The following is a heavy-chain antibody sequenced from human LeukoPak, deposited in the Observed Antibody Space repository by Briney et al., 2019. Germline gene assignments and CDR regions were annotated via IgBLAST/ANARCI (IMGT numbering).Heavy chain of an antibody. J-gene: IGHJ4*02. CDR3: ARDLVY. CDR1: GGSISSGSYY. Sequence: SQTLSLTCTVSGGSISSGSYYWSWIRQPAGKGLEWIVRIYTNGSTNYNPSLKSRVTISVDTSKNQFSLKLSSVTAADTAVYYCARDLVYWGQGTLVPVSS. CDR2: IYTNGST. V-gene: IGHV4-61*02. D-gene: IGHD1-26*01.